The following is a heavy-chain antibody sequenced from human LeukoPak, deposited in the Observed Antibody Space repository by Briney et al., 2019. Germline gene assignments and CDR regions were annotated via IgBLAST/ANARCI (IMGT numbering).Heavy chain of an antibody. CDR2: ISYDGSNK. Sequence: SGGSLSLSCAASGFTFSNYGMHWVRQAPGKGLEWVAVISYDGSNKYYADSVKGRFTISRDNSKNTLFLQMNSLRAEDTAVYYCAKDPTWFSYSNGYSSSYYGMELSGQGTTVTVSS. J-gene: IGHJ6*01. V-gene: IGHV3-30*18. CDR3: AKDPTWFSYSNGYSSSYYGMEL. D-gene: IGHD5-18*01. CDR1: GFTFSNYG.